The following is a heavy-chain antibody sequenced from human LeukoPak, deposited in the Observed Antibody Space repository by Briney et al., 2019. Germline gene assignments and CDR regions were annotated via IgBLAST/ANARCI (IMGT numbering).Heavy chain of an antibody. J-gene: IGHJ4*02. V-gene: IGHV1-69*06. Sequence: SVKVSCKASGGTFSSYAISWVRQAPGQGLEWMGGIIPIFGTANYAQKFQGRVTITADKSTSTAYMELSSLRSEDTAVYYCARDGWGSGSYYRFDYWGQGTLVTVSS. CDR3: ARDGWGSGSYYRFDY. CDR2: IIPIFGTA. CDR1: GGTFSSYA. D-gene: IGHD1-26*01.